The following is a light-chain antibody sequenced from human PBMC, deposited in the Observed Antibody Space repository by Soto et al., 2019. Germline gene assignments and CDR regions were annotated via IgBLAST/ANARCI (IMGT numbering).Light chain of an antibody. V-gene: IGLV6-57*04. J-gene: IGLJ2*01. CDR3: QSYDSSNPVV. CDR1: SGSIASNY. CDR2: EDD. Sequence: NFMLTQPHSVSESPGKTVTISCTRSSGSIASNYVQWYQQRPGSAPTTLIYEDDQRPSGVPDRFSGSIDRSSNSASLTISGLKTEDEADYYCQSYDSSNPVVFGGGTKVTGL.